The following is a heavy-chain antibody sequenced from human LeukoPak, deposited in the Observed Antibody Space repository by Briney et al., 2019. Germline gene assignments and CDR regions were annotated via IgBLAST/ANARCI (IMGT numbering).Heavy chain of an antibody. J-gene: IGHJ4*02. CDR2: ISGSGGST. CDR1: GFTFSSYW. CDR3: AKGSSYPYRYSLDLSY. Sequence: AGGSLRLSCAASGFTFSSYWMSWVRQAPGKGLEWVSAISGSGGSTYYADSVKGRFTISRDNSKNTLYLQMNSLRAEDTAVYYCAKGSSYPYRYSLDLSYWGQGTLVTVSS. D-gene: IGHD1-26*01. V-gene: IGHV3-23*01.